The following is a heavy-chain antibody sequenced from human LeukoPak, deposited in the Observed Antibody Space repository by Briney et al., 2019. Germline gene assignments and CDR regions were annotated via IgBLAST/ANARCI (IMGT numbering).Heavy chain of an antibody. CDR3: ARGDYYDSSGNFNDAFDI. J-gene: IGHJ3*02. Sequence: GGSLRLSCAASGFTFSSHWMSWVRQAPGKGLEWVANIKQDGTAKFYVDSVKGRFTISRDNAKNSLYLQMNSLRAVDTAVYYCARGDYYDSSGNFNDAFDIWGRGTMVTV. V-gene: IGHV3-7*01. D-gene: IGHD3-22*01. CDR1: GFTFSSHW. CDR2: IKQDGTAK.